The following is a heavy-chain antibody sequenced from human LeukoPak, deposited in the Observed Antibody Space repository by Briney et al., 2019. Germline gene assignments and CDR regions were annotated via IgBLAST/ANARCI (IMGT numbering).Heavy chain of an antibody. Sequence: ASVKVSCKASGCTFTSYYMHWVRQAPGQGLEWMGIINPSGGSTSYAQKFQGRVTMTRDMSTSTVYMELSSLRSEDTAVYYCARDMGTYDSSGYSFDYWGQGTLVTVSS. J-gene: IGHJ4*02. CDR2: INPSGGST. CDR1: GCTFTSYY. V-gene: IGHV1-46*01. CDR3: ARDMGTYDSSGYSFDY. D-gene: IGHD3-22*01.